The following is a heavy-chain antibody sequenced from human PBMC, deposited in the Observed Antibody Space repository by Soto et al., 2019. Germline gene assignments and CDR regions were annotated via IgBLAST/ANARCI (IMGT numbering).Heavy chain of an antibody. V-gene: IGHV4-61*01. D-gene: IGHD5-12*01. J-gene: IGHJ4*02. CDR3: ASLVATPPYYFDY. Sequence: SETLSLTCTVSGASVSSGNYYWSWIRQPPGKGLEWIGSIYYSGSTNYNPSLKSRVTISVDTSKNQFSLMLDSVTAADTAVYYCASLVATPPYYFDYWGQGTLVTVSS. CDR2: IYYSGST. CDR1: GASVSSGNYY.